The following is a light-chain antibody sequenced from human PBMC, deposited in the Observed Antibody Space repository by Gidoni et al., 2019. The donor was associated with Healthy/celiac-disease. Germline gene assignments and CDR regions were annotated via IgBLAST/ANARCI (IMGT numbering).Light chain of an antibody. J-gene: IGKJ2*01. Sequence: DSQNSMYPSSLSASVGDRVTITCRASQSISSYLDWYQQKPGKAPKLLIYAATSLQSGIPSRFSGSGSGTDFTLTISSLQPEDFATYYCQQSYSTPYTFGQGTKVEIK. V-gene: IGKV1-39*01. CDR1: QSISSY. CDR2: AAT. CDR3: QQSYSTPYT.